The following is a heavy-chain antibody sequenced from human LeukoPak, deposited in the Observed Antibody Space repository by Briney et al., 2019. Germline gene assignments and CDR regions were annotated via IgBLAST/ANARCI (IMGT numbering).Heavy chain of an antibody. V-gene: IGHV1-46*01. CDR1: GYTFTSNY. CDR2: IYPRDGST. J-gene: IGHJ4*02. CDR3: ARDQEGFDY. Sequence: ASVKVSCKAYGYTFTSNYIHWVRQAPGQGLEWMGMIYPRDGSTSYAQKFQGRVTVTRDTSTSTVHMELSGLRSEDTAVYYCARDQEGFDYWGQGTLVTVSS.